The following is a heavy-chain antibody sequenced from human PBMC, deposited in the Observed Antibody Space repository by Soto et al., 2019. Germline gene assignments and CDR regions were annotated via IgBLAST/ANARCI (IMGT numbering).Heavy chain of an antibody. V-gene: IGHV1-69*06. Sequence: QVQLVQSGAEVKKPGSSVKVSCKASGGTFSSYAISWVRQAPGQGLEWMGGIIPIFGTANYAQKFQGRVTITADKSTSTAYRELSSLRSEDTAVYYCAREDIVVVVATHGGGMDVWGQGTTVTVSS. J-gene: IGHJ6*02. CDR2: IIPIFGTA. CDR1: GGTFSSYA. D-gene: IGHD2-15*01. CDR3: AREDIVVVVATHGGGMDV.